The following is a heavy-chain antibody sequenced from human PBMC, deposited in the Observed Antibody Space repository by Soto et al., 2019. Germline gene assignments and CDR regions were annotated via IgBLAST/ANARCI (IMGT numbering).Heavy chain of an antibody. CDR3: AKTSSGSSGGIDY. Sequence: GGSLRLSCAASGFTFSSYGMHWVRQAPGKGLEWVAVISYDGSNKYYADSVKGRFTISRDNSKNTLYLQMNSLRAEDTAVYYCAKTSSGSSGGIDYWGQGTLVTVSS. V-gene: IGHV3-30*18. J-gene: IGHJ4*02. D-gene: IGHD2-15*01. CDR1: GFTFSSYG. CDR2: ISYDGSNK.